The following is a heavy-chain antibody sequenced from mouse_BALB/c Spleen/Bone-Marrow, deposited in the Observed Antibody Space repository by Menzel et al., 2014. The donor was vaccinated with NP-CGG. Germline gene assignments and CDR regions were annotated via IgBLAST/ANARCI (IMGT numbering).Heavy chain of an antibody. J-gene: IGHJ3*01. CDR2: ISSGGSTI. Sequence: VQLKESGGGLVQPGGSRKLSCAASGFTFSSFGMHWVRQAPEKGLEWVAYISSGGSTIYYADTVKGRFTISRDNPKNTLFLQMTSLRSEDTAMYYCARGAARATWFAYWGQGTLVTVSA. CDR1: GFTFSSFG. D-gene: IGHD3-1*01. CDR3: ARGAARATWFAY. V-gene: IGHV5-17*02.